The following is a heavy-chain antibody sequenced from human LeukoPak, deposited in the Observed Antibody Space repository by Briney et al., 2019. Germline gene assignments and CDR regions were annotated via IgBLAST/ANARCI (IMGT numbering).Heavy chain of an antibody. Sequence: ASVKVSCKASGYTFTSYDINWVRQATGQGLEWMGWMNPNSGNTGYAQKFQGRVTMTRNTSIGTAYMELSSLKSEDTSVYYCARGYSSSWHSNVYFDYWGQGTLVTVSS. D-gene: IGHD6-13*01. CDR1: GYTFTSYD. J-gene: IGHJ4*02. CDR3: ARGYSSSWHSNVYFDY. V-gene: IGHV1-8*01. CDR2: MNPNSGNT.